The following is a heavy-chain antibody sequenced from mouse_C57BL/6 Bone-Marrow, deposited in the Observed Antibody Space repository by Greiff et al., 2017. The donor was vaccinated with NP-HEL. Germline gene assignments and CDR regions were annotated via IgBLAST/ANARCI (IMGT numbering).Heavy chain of an antibody. J-gene: IGHJ3*01. D-gene: IGHD1-1*01. Sequence: QVQLKESGAELVKPGASVKLSCKASGYTFTSYWMHWVKQRPGQGLEWIGMIHPNSGSTNYNEKFKSKATLTVDKSSSTAYMQLSSLTSEDSAVYYCARIYYGSVFAYWGQGTLVTVSA. CDR1: GYTFTSYW. V-gene: IGHV1-64*01. CDR2: IHPNSGST. CDR3: ARIYYGSVFAY.